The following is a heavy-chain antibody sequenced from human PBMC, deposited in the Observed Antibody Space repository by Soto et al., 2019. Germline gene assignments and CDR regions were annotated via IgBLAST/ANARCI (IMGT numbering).Heavy chain of an antibody. CDR2: IYHSGST. CDR1: GGSISSGGYS. V-gene: IGHV4-30-2*01. CDR3: GRGSRGYRGYYYYGMDV. D-gene: IGHD5-18*01. Sequence: PSETLSLTCAVSGGSISSGGYSWSWIRQPPGKGLEWIGYIYHSGSTYYNPSLKSRVTISVDRSKNQFSLKLSSVTAADTAVYYCGRGSRGYRGYYYYGMDVWGQGTTVTVSS. J-gene: IGHJ6*02.